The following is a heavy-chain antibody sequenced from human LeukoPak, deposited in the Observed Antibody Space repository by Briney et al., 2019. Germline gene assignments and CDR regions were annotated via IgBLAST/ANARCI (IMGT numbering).Heavy chain of an antibody. CDR1: GFSLSTSGVG. D-gene: IGHD2-21*02. Sequence: SGPTLVNPTQTLTLTCTFSGFSLSTSGVGVGWIRQPPGKALEWLALIYWDDDKRYSPSLKSRLTIIKDTSKKQVVLTMTNLDPVDTATYFCAHLAFGDSNFDYWGQGTLVTVSS. J-gene: IGHJ4*02. CDR3: AHLAFGDSNFDY. CDR2: IYWDDDK. V-gene: IGHV2-5*02.